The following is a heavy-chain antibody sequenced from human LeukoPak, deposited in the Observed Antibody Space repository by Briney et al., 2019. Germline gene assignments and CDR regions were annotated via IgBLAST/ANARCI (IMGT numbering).Heavy chain of an antibody. CDR2: IIGSGIST. CDR3: VKGDNNILTGYYNSFDY. V-gene: IGHV3-23*01. D-gene: IGHD3-9*01. Sequence: GGSLRLSCAASGFTFSNAWMNWVRQAPGKGLEWVSSIIGSGISTYYADSVKGRFTISRDNSMDTLYLQMNSLRAEDTALYYCVKGDNNILTGYYNSFDYWGQGTLVTVSS. CDR1: GFTFSNAW. J-gene: IGHJ4*02.